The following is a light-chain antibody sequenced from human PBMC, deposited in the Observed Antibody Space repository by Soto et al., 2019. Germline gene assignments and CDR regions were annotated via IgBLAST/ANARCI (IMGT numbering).Light chain of an antibody. Sequence: EIVLTQPPGPLSVSPGDRVTLSCRASQTVNNNYLAWYQKKPGQAPRLLIYGASTPATGTPARFSGSGSGTHFTLIVSRLEPEDFAVYYCQQYGGSAPWTFGPGTKV. CDR1: QTVNNNY. V-gene: IGKV3-20*01. CDR2: GAS. CDR3: QQYGGSAPWT. J-gene: IGKJ1*01.